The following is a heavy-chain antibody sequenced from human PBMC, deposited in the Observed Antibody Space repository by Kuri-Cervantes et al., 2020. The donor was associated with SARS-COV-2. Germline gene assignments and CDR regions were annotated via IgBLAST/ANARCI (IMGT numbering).Heavy chain of an antibody. D-gene: IGHD5-18*01. J-gene: IGHJ3*02. V-gene: IGHV1-24*01. CDR2: FDPEDGET. Sequence: ASVKVSCKVSGYTLTELSMHWVRQAPGKGLEWMGGFDPEDGETINAQKLQGRVTRTTDTSTSTAYMELRSLRSDDTAVYYCARDWAARVQLWQQNDAFDIWGQGTMVTVSS. CDR1: GYTLTELS. CDR3: ARDWAARVQLWQQNDAFDI.